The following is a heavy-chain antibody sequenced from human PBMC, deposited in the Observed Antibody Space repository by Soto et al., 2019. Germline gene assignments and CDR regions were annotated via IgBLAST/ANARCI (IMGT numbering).Heavy chain of an antibody. CDR2: IYYSGTT. J-gene: IGHJ4*02. CDR3: ARGGWYLDY. CDR1: GGSISSHY. Sequence: SETLSLTCSVSGGSISSHYWSWIRQPPGKGLEWIGYIYYSGTTNYNSSLRSRVTISVDTSKNQFSLKLSSVTDADTAVYYCARGGWYLDYWGQGALVTVSS. V-gene: IGHV4-59*11. D-gene: IGHD6-19*01.